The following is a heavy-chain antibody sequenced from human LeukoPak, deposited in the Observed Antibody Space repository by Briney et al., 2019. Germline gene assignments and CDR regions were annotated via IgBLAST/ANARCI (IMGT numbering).Heavy chain of an antibody. Sequence: GGSLRLSCAASGFTFSSYGMHWVRQAPGKGLEWVAFTRYDGSNKYYADSVKGRFTISRDNSKNTLYLQMNSLRAEDTAVYYCARDRYYYGSGSSALDYWGQGTLVTVSS. CDR3: ARDRYYYGSGSSALDY. V-gene: IGHV3-30*02. CDR1: GFTFSSYG. CDR2: TRYDGSNK. J-gene: IGHJ4*02. D-gene: IGHD3-10*01.